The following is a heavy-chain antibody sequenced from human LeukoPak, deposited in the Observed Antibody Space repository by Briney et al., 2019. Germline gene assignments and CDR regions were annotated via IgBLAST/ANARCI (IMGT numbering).Heavy chain of an antibody. J-gene: IGHJ4*02. CDR1: GFTFSSYP. CDR3: SNPVGIHVCLLGGAFDY. D-gene: IGHD3-10*01. CDR2: ISASGGST. V-gene: IGHV3-23*01. Sequence: TGGSLRLSCAASGFTFSSYPMSWGRQAPGKGREWVSAISASGGSTYYADTVKGRFTLSRDNTKTTLYLQMNSLRAEDTAVSYCSNPVGIHVCLLGGAFDYWGQGTLVTVSS.